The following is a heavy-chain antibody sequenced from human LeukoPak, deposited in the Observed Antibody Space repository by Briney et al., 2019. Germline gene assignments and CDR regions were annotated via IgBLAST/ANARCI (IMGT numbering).Heavy chain of an antibody. J-gene: IGHJ4*02. V-gene: IGHV3-13*01. CDR1: GFTFSSYD. CDR2: IGTAGDT. CDR3: ARSHSSGWTYDY. D-gene: IGHD6-19*01. Sequence: GGSLRLSCAASGFTFSSYDMPWVRQATGKGLEWVSAIGTAGDTYYPGSVKGRFTISRENAKNSLYLQMNSLRAGDTAVYYCARSHSSGWTYDYWGQGTLVTVSS.